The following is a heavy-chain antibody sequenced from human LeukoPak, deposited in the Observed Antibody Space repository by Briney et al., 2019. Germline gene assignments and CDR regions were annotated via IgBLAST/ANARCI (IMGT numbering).Heavy chain of an antibody. V-gene: IGHV3-53*01. CDR1: GFPVSSNY. D-gene: IGHD2-2*01. Sequence: GGSLILSCASSGFPVSSNYMSCVRQAPGKGLEWISVLYSDGTTYYADSVKGRFTISRDSSKNTLFLQMNSLRAEDTAVYYCARTSAIYLLFHYWGQGTLVTVSS. CDR2: LYSDGTT. J-gene: IGHJ4*02. CDR3: ARTSAIYLLFHY.